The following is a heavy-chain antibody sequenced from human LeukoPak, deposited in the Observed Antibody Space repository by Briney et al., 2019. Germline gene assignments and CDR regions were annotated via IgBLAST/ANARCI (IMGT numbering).Heavy chain of an antibody. CDR2: IDPSDSYT. V-gene: IGHV5-10-1*01. CDR1: GYSFTSYW. J-gene: IGHJ4*02. Sequence: GESLKISCKGSGYSFTSYWISWVRQMPGKGLEWMGRIDPSDSYTNYSPSFQGHVTISADKSISTAYLQWSSLKASDTAMHYCARHPWNDILTGYYIDYWGQGTLVTVSS. CDR3: ARHPWNDILTGYYIDY. D-gene: IGHD3-9*01.